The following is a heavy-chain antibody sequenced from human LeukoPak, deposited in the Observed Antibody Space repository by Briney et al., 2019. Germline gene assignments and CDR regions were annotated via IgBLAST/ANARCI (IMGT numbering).Heavy chain of an antibody. CDR2: MNPNSGNT. CDR3: ARGRGSGHKENWFDP. J-gene: IGHJ5*02. D-gene: IGHD6-19*01. CDR1: GYAFTTYD. V-gene: IGHV1-8*01. Sequence: ASVKVSCKASGYAFTTYDINWVRQATGQGPEWMGWMNPNSGNTGYTQNFRGRVTMTRNTSISTAYMELSSLKSEDTAVYYCARGRGSGHKENWFDPWGQGTLVTVSS.